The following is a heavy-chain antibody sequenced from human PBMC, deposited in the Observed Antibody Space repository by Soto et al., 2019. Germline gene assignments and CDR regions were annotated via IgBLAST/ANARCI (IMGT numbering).Heavy chain of an antibody. J-gene: IGHJ4*02. CDR3: TRQTDAVQWLVVPTDYNFDY. V-gene: IGHV3-73*02. D-gene: IGHD6-19*01. Sequence: EGQLVESGGGLVQPGGSLKLSCAASGFTFGGSAMHWVRQASGKELEWVGHIRSKTNSYATAYAESVKGRFTISRDDSMNTAYLQMNSLKTEDTAVYFCTRQTDAVQWLVVPTDYNFDYWGQGTLVTVSS. CDR1: GFTFGGSA. CDR2: IRSKTNSYAT.